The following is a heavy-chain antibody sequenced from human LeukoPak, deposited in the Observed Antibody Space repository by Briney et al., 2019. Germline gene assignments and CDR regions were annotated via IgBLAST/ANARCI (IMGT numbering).Heavy chain of an antibody. Sequence: WASVTVSCKAYGYTFTSYYMHWVRQAPGQGLEWMGIINPSGGSKSYAQKFQGRVTMTRDTSTSTVYMELSSLRSEDTAVYYCARVSLSGPPGDYWGQGTLVTVSS. J-gene: IGHJ4*02. CDR1: GYTFTSYY. D-gene: IGHD6-19*01. V-gene: IGHV1-46*01. CDR2: INPSGGSK. CDR3: ARVSLSGPPGDY.